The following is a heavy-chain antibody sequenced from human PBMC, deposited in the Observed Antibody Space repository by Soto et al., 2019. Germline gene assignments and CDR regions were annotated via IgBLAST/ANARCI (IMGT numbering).Heavy chain of an antibody. J-gene: IGHJ6*02. CDR1: GYSFTDCH. Sequence: ASVKVSCKASGYSFTDCHIHWVRQAPGQGLEWLGRINPKSGGTSTAQKFQGWVTMTTDTSISTASMELTRLTSDDTAIYYCARGDSTDCSNGVCSFFYNHDMDVWGQGTTVTVSS. D-gene: IGHD2-8*01. CDR2: INPKSGGT. V-gene: IGHV1-2*04. CDR3: ARGDSTDCSNGVCSFFYNHDMDV.